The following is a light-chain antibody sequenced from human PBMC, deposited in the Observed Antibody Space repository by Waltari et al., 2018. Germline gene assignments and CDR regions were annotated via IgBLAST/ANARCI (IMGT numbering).Light chain of an antibody. CDR1: YSNVGNNV. J-gene: IGLJ3*02. CDR2: RND. CDR3: ASWDDSPNGRWV. Sequence: QSVLTQPPSASGAPGQRVTISCSGTYSNVGNNVVNWYQQVPGTAPKLLIYRNDQRPSGVPDRFSGSKSGSSASLAISGLRSEDEADYFCASWDDSPNGRWVFGGGTKVTVL. V-gene: IGLV1-44*01.